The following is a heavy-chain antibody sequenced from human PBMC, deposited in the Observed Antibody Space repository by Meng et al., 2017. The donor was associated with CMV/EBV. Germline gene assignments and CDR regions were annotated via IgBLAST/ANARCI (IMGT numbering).Heavy chain of an antibody. D-gene: IGHD1-26*01. Sequence: GESLKISCAASGFTFSSYVMSWVRQAPGKGLEWVAVISYDGSNKYYADSVKGRFTISRDKSKNTLYLQMNSLRAEDTAVYYCAHIGEDIVGAVDDAFDIWGQGTMVTVSS. CDR2: ISYDGSNK. J-gene: IGHJ3*02. CDR1: GFTFSSYV. CDR3: AHIGEDIVGAVDDAFDI. V-gene: IGHV3-30*03.